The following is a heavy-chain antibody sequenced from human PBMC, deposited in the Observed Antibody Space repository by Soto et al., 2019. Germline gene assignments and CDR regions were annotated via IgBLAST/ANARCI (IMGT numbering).Heavy chain of an antibody. Sequence: QLQLQESGPGLVKPSETLSLTCTVSGGSISSSSGYWGWIRQPPGKGLEWIGSIYYSGTTYYKPSLKSRVPISVDASKNHGSLKLSSVTAADTAMYYCARPRGGYLGAFDIWGQGTMVTVSS. CDR1: GGSISSSSGY. CDR2: IYYSGTT. V-gene: IGHV4-39*01. D-gene: IGHD3-9*01. CDR3: ARPRGGYLGAFDI. J-gene: IGHJ3*02.